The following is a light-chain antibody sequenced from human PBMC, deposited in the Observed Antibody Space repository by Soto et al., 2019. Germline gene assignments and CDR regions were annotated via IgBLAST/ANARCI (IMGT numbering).Light chain of an antibody. J-gene: IGLJ1*01. CDR1: SNDVGGYNY. V-gene: IGLV2-8*01. Sequence: QSALTQPPSAYGYPGQSVTISCTGTSNDVGGYNYVSWYQQHPGKAPRFLIYEVSKRASGVPDRFSGSKSGNTASLTVSGLQTDDEADYYCSSHDAISDYVYVHCTGTK. CDR3: SSHDAISDYVYV. CDR2: EVS.